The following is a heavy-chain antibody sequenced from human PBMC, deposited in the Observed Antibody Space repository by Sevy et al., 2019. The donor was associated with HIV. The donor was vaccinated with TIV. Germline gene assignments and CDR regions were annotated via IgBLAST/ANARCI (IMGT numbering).Heavy chain of an antibody. CDR2: IVVGSDVT. CDR3: AAEDMTRFGGPLRVFDI. J-gene: IGHJ3*02. V-gene: IGHV1-58*01. D-gene: IGHD3-16*01. Sequence: ASVKVSCKASGFTFSSSAVQWVRQTRGQRLEWIGWIVVGSDVTDYAQKFQERVTITRDMSTGTVYMELSNLRSEDTAVYYGAAEDMTRFGGPLRVFDIWGLWTAVTVSS. CDR1: GFTFSSSA.